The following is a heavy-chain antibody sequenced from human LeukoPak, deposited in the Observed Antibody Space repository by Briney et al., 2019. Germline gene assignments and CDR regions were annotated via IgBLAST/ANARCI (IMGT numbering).Heavy chain of an antibody. V-gene: IGHV3-48*02. J-gene: IGHJ3*02. CDR1: GFTFSRYS. CDR3: ANFDIVVPLNMGVPFDI. Sequence: GGSLRLSCAASGFTFSRYSMNWVRQAPGKGQEWVSYISSRSSTIYYADSVKGRFTISRDNAKNSLYLQMNSLRDEDTAVYYCANFDIVVPLNMGVPFDIWGQGTMVTVSS. D-gene: IGHD2-2*01. CDR2: ISSRSSTI.